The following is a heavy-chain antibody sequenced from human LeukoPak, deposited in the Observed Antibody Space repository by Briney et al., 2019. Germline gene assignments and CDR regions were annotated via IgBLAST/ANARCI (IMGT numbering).Heavy chain of an antibody. J-gene: IGHJ4*02. V-gene: IGHV1-46*01. Sequence: ASVKVSCKASGYTFTSYYMHWVRQAPGQGLEWMGIINPSGGSTSYAQKFQGRVTITADESTSTAYMELSSLRSEDTAVYYCARAPSGYSYGFRYYFDYWGQGTLVTVSS. CDR2: INPSGGST. CDR3: ARAPSGYSYGFRYYFDY. D-gene: IGHD5-18*01. CDR1: GYTFTSYY.